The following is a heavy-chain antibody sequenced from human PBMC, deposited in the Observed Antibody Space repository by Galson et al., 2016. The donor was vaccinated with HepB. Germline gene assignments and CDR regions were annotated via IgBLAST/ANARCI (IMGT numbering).Heavy chain of an antibody. Sequence: SLRLSCAASGFTFGNYVMSWVRQAPGKGLEWVSSITNIGGNTYYADSVKGRFTTSRDNSKNTLYLQMSSLRAEDTALYYCAKVDGGGDCKRFDYWGQGTLVTVAS. CDR1: GFTFGNYV. CDR3: AKVDGGGDCKRFDY. D-gene: IGHD2-21*02. J-gene: IGHJ4*02. V-gene: IGHV3-23*01. CDR2: ITNIGGNT.